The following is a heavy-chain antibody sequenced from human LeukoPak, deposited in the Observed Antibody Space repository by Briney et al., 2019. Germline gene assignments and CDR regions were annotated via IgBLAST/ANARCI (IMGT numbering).Heavy chain of an antibody. CDR3: ARVSESGTSDY. CDR2: IWYDGKNK. CDR1: GFNFTGYG. Sequence: GGSLSLSCAASGFNFTGYGIHWVRQVPGKGLDWVAVIWYDGKNKHYADSVKGRFTISRDTSKNTVYLQMNSLRAEDTAVYYCARVSESGTSDYWGQGTLVTVSS. J-gene: IGHJ4*02. V-gene: IGHV3-33*01. D-gene: IGHD6-13*01.